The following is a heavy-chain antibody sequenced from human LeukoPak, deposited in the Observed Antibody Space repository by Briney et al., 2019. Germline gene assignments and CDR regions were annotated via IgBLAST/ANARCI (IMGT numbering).Heavy chain of an antibody. CDR1: GYTFTSYD. Sequence: ASVKVSCRASGYTFTSYDINWVRQATGQGLEWMGWISAYNGNTNYAQKLQGRVTMTTDTSTSTAYMELRSLRSDDTAVYYCATGSMTTVPADYYYYMDVWGKGTTVTVSS. CDR2: ISAYNGNT. V-gene: IGHV1-18*01. J-gene: IGHJ6*03. D-gene: IGHD4-17*01. CDR3: ATGSMTTVPADYYYYMDV.